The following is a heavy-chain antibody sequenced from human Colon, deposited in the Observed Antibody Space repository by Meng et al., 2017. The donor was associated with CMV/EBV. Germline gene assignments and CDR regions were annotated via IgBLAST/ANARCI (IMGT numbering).Heavy chain of an antibody. V-gene: IGHV2-5*02. CDR2: IYWDDDK. D-gene: IGHD5-12*01. CDR1: GVSLSSSGVA. J-gene: IGHJ4*02. CDR3: AHRRGYSYADFDF. Sequence: FTGVSLSSSGVAVGWIRQPPGKALECLAIIYWDDDKRYSPSMKSRLTITKDTAKNQVVLKMTNMDPVDTATYYCAHRRGYSYADFDFWGQGTLVTVSS.